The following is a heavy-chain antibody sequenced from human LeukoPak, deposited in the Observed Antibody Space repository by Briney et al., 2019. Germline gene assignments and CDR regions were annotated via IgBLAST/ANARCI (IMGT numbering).Heavy chain of an antibody. D-gene: IGHD6-6*01. Sequence: PSETLSLTCTVSGGSISSYYWSWIRQPPGKGLEWIGYIYYSGSTNYNPSHKSRVTISVDTSKNQFSLKLSSVTAADTAVYYCAREYSSSYFDYWGQGTLVTVSS. V-gene: IGHV4-59*01. CDR1: GGSISSYY. J-gene: IGHJ4*02. CDR2: IYYSGST. CDR3: AREYSSSYFDY.